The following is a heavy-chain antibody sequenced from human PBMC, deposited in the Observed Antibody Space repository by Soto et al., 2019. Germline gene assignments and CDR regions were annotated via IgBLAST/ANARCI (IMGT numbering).Heavy chain of an antibody. J-gene: IGHJ4*02. CDR3: ARTRIVGATTEIDY. V-gene: IGHV1-69*13. D-gene: IGHD1-26*01. Sequence: SVKVSCKASGGTFSSDAISWVRQAPGQGLEWMGGIIPIFGTANYAQKFQGRVTITADESTSTAYMELSSLRSEDTAVYYCARTRIVGATTEIDYWGQGTLVTVSS. CDR2: IIPIFGTA. CDR1: GGTFSSDA.